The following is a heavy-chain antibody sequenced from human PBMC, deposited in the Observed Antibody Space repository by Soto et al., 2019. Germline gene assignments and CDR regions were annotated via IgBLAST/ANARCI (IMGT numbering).Heavy chain of an antibody. J-gene: IGHJ6*02. D-gene: IGHD2-15*01. CDR2: INHSGST. CDR1: GGSFSGRS. V-gene: IGHV4-34*01. Sequence: SETLSHTCTVYGGSFSGRSWSWIRQPPGKGLEWIGEINHSGSTNYNPSLKSRVTISVDTSKNQFSLKLSSVTAADTAVYYCARASVAAIGYYYYYGMDVWGQGTTVT. CDR3: ARASVAAIGYYYYYGMDV.